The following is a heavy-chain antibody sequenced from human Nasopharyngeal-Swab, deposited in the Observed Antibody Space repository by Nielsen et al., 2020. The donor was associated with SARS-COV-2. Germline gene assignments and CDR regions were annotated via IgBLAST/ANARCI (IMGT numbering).Heavy chain of an antibody. CDR3: ARARGGSYYSPFDY. Sequence: GGSLRLSCAVSGFTVSSNYMSWVRQAPGKGLEWVAVISYDGSNKYYADSVKGRFTISRDNSKNTLYLQMNSLRAEDTAVYYCARARGGSYYSPFDYWGQGTLVTVSS. D-gene: IGHD1-26*01. CDR1: GFTVSSNY. CDR2: ISYDGSNK. J-gene: IGHJ4*02. V-gene: IGHV3-30*03.